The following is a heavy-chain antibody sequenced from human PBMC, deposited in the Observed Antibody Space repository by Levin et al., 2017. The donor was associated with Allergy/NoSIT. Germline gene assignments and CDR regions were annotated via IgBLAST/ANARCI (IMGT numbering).Heavy chain of an antibody. V-gene: IGHV3-7*01. CDR2: IKQDGSEK. J-gene: IGHJ6*02. CDR1: GFTFSSYW. D-gene: IGHD3-10*01. CDR3: ARGRTGTYYNWAMDV. Sequence: PGGSLRLSCAASGFTFSSYWMNWVRQAPGKGLEWLANIKQDGSEKDYVDSVKGRFTISRDNAKNSLFLQMNSLRAEDTAVYYCARGRTGTYYNWAMDVWGQGTTVTVSS.